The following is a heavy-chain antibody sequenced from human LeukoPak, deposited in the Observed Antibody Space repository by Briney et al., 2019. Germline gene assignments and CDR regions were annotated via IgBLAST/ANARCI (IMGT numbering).Heavy chain of an antibody. CDR3: ARVRFLEWLFLDY. CDR1: GFTVSSNY. J-gene: IGHJ4*02. Sequence: GGSLRLSCAASGFTVSSNYMSWVCQAPGKGLEWVSVIYSGGSTYYADSVKGRFTISRDNSKNTLYLQMNSLRAEDTAVYYCARVRFLEWLFLDYWGQGTLVTVSS. D-gene: IGHD3-3*01. CDR2: IYSGGST. V-gene: IGHV3-66*01.